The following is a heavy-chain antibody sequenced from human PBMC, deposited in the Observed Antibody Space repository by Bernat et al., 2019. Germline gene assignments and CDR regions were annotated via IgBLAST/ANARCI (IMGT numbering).Heavy chain of an antibody. J-gene: IGHJ3*02. CDR3: ARETRIAVAGTLPEAFDI. V-gene: IGHV4-59*01. CDR2: IYYSGST. D-gene: IGHD6-19*01. CDR1: GGSISSYY. Sequence: QVQLQESGPGLVKPSETLSLTCTVSGGSISSYYWSWIRQPPGKGLEWIGYIYYSGSTNYNPSLKSRVTISVDTSKNQFSLKLSSVTAADTAVYYCARETRIAVAGTLPEAFDIWGQGTMVTVSS.